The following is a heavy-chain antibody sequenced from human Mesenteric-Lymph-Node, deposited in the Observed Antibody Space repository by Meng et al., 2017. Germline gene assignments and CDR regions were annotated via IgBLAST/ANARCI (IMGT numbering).Heavy chain of an antibody. J-gene: IGHJ3*01. CDR1: GFTFSTFE. Sequence: GESLKISCAAPGFTFSTFEMSWVCQAPGKGLEWVSYIGSRGNNIDYPDSVKGRFTIPRDNAKNSLFLQMSSLGAEDTAVYFCARGDVGAFHFWGQGTLVTVSS. CDR3: ARGDVGAFHF. D-gene: IGHD1-26*01. CDR2: IGSRGNNI. V-gene: IGHV3-48*03.